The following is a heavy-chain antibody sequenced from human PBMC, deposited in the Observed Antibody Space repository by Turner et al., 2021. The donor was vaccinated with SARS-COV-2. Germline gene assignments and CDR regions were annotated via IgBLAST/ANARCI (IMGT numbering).Heavy chain of an antibody. CDR3: ARGFSGNYYYFDY. J-gene: IGHJ4*02. V-gene: IGHV3-30-3*01. Sequence: QVQLVESGGGVVQPGRSLRLSCAASGFTFSSYAMHWVRQAPGKGLEWVAVISYDGSNKYYADSVKGRFTISRDNSKNTLNLQMNSLRAEDTAVYYCARGFSGNYYYFDYWGQGTLVTVSS. CDR2: ISYDGSNK. CDR1: GFTFSSYA. D-gene: IGHD1-26*01.